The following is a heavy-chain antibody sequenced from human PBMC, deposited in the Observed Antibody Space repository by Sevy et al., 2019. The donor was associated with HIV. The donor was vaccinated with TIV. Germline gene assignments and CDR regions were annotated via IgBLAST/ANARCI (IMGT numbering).Heavy chain of an antibody. Sequence: GGSLRLSCAASGFTFSRYWMHWVRQAPGKGLEWVANIKEDGSEVYYVGSVKGRFTISRDNAKNSLYLQMNSLRAEDTAVYYCARELDSSSWWGYSDCWGQGILVTVSS. CDR3: ARELDSSSWWGYSDC. CDR2: IKEDGSEV. CDR1: GFTFSRYW. J-gene: IGHJ4*02. D-gene: IGHD6-13*01. V-gene: IGHV3-7*01.